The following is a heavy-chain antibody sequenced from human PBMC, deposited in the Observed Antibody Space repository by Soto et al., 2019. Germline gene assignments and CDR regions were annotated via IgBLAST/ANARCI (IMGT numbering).Heavy chain of an antibody. CDR1: GFPVSYGYY. CDR2: IYQSGKT. CDR3: ARIYCSSVSCYTDY. Sequence: SETLSLTCGVSGFPVSYGYYWGWIRQPPGKGLEWLGSIYQSGKTYYNPSLKSRLTLSMDTSKNEFSVRLRSVTAADTAVYFCARIYCSSVSCYTDYWGQGVKVTVYS. V-gene: IGHV4-38-2*01. J-gene: IGHJ4*02. D-gene: IGHD2-2*01.